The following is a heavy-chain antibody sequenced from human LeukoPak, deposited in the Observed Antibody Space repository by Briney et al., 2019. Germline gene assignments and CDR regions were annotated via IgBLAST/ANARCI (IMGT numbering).Heavy chain of an antibody. J-gene: IGHJ4*02. CDR1: GFTFDDYG. V-gene: IGHV3-20*04. Sequence: GGSLRLSCAASGFTFDDYGMSWVRQAPGKGLEWVSGINWNGGSTGYADSVKGRFTISRDNAKNSLYLQMNSLRAEDTALYYCARGGPSDSSGYYYSFHYWGQGTLVTVSS. CDR3: ARGGPSDSSGYYYSFHY. CDR2: INWNGGST. D-gene: IGHD3-22*01.